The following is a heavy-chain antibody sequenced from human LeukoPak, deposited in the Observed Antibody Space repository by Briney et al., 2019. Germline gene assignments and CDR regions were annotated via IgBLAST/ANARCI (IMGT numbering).Heavy chain of an antibody. D-gene: IGHD3-10*01. CDR1: GDRVSNNSAA. V-gene: IGHV6-1*01. Sequence: SQTLSLTYALSGDRVSNNSAAWIWIRQSPSRGLEWLGRTYYRSKWYTEYAVSVKSRITINPDTSKNQFSLQLSSVNPEDTAVYYCARLGSGSNYWGQGTLVTVSS. CDR2: TYYRSKWYT. J-gene: IGHJ4*02. CDR3: ARLGSGSNY.